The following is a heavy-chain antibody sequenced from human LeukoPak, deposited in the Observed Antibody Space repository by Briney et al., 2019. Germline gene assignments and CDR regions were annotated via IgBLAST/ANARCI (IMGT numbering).Heavy chain of an antibody. CDR3: ASGDSYSSGWYVVY. CDR1: GFTVSSNY. Sequence: GGSLRLSCAASGFTVSSNYMSWVRQAPGKGLEWVSVIYSGGSTYYADSVKGRFTISRDNSKNTLYLQMNSLRAEDTAVYYCASGDSYSSGWYVVYWGEGTPVTVSS. D-gene: IGHD6-19*01. V-gene: IGHV3-66*01. CDR2: IYSGGST. J-gene: IGHJ4*02.